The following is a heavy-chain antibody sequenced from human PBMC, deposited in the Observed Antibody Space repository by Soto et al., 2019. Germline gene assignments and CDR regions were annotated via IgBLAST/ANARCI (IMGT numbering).Heavy chain of an antibody. Sequence: GSLRLSCAASGFTFSSYAMTWVRQAPGRGLEWVSAISGTGSPTYYADSVKGRFTISRDNSKNTLYLQMKSLRADDTAVYYGARDMSGGTYNYYYGMDVWGQGTTVTVSS. D-gene: IGHD1-26*01. CDR1: GFTFSSYA. V-gene: IGHV3-23*01. J-gene: IGHJ6*02. CDR2: ISGTGSPT. CDR3: ARDMSGGTYNYYYGMDV.